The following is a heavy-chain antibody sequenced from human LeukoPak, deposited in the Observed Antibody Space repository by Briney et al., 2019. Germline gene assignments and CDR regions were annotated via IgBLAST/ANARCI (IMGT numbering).Heavy chain of an antibody. V-gene: IGHV4-38-2*02. CDR3: ARGPRFGELLWHWFDP. J-gene: IGHJ5*02. CDR2: MYHSGGT. CDR1: GGSISSGHY. Sequence: SETLSLTCTVSGGSISSGHYWGWIRQPPGKGLEWIGSMYHSGGTYYNPPLKSRVTISEDTSKNQFSLKLRSVTAADTAVYYCARGPRFGELLWHWFDPWGQGTLVTVSS. D-gene: IGHD3-10*01.